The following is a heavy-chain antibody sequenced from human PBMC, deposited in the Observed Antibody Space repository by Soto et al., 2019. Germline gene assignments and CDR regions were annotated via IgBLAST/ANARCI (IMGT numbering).Heavy chain of an antibody. Sequence: QVQLVQSGAEVKKPGSSVRVSCKASGGTLNSYTISWGRQAPGQGLEWMGGIIPVFGTTDYAQKFQGRVTITADQSTGTAYLDLFSLRTEDSAIYYCSISNSYGRGDFWGQGTLVTVSS. CDR2: IIPVFGTT. V-gene: IGHV1-69*01. J-gene: IGHJ4*02. CDR1: GGTLNSYT. CDR3: SISNSYGRGDF. D-gene: IGHD4-17*01.